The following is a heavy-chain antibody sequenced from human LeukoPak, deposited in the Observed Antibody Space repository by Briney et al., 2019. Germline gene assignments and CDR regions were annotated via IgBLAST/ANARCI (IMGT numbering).Heavy chain of an antibody. Sequence: SETLSLTCTVSGGSISSYYWSWLRQPPGKGLEWIAYIHYSGSTNYNPSLTCRVTISVDTSKNQFSLKLSSVTAADTAVYYCARGVGEYYFDYWGQGTLVTVSS. D-gene: IGHD3-10*01. CDR1: GGSISSYY. CDR3: ARGVGEYYFDY. J-gene: IGHJ4*02. V-gene: IGHV4-59*01. CDR2: IHYSGST.